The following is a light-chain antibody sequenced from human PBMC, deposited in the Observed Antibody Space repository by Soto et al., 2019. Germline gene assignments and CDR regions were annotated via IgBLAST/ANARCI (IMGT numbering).Light chain of an antibody. J-gene: IGKJ1*01. CDR3: QQYNSYST. V-gene: IGKV1-5*01. CDR1: QSISSW. CDR2: GAS. Sequence: DIQMTQSPSTLSASVGDRVSITCRASQSISSWLAWYQQKPGKAPKLLIYGASNLQSGVPSRFSGSGSGTEFTLTISSLQPDDFATYYCQQYNSYSTFGQGTKVDIK.